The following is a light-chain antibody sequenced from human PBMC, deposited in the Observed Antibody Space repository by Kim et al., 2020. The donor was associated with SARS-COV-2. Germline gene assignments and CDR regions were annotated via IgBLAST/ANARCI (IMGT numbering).Light chain of an antibody. Sequence: ASVKLTCTLSSGHSSYAIKWHQQQPEKGPRYLMKLNSDGSHSKGDGIPDRFSGSSSGAERYLTISSLQSEDEADYYCQAWGAGPWVFGGGTQLTIL. CDR2: LNSDGSH. CDR3: QAWGAGPWV. J-gene: IGLJ3*02. V-gene: IGLV4-69*01. CDR1: SGHSSYA.